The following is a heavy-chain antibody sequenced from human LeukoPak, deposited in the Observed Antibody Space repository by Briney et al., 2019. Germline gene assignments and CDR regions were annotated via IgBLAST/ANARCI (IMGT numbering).Heavy chain of an antibody. CDR1: GGSISSYY. J-gene: IGHJ4*02. CDR2: IHTSGST. D-gene: IGHD3-3*01. CDR3: AREEQRITIFGVVPVLDY. Sequence: PSETLSLTCTVSGGSISSYYWSWIRQPAGKGLEWIGRIHTSGSTNYNPSLKSRVTMSVDTSKNQFSLKLSSATAADTAVYYCAREEQRITIFGVVPVLDYWGQGTLVTVSS. V-gene: IGHV4-4*07.